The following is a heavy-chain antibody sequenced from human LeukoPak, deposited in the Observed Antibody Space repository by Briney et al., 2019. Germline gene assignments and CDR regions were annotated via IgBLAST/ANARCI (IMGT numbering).Heavy chain of an antibody. CDR2: IIPISGIA. D-gene: IGHD6-19*01. J-gene: IGHJ5*01. V-gene: IGHV1-69*04. CDR3: AKWGSGWYLHYYYGIDF. CDR1: GGTFRSYA. Sequence: SSVTVSCKASGGTFRSYAISWVRQPPGQGLEWMGRIIPISGIANYAQKFQGRVTITADKSTSTAYMEMSSLRSEDTAVYYCAKWGSGWYLHYYYGIDFWGHGTLVTVSS.